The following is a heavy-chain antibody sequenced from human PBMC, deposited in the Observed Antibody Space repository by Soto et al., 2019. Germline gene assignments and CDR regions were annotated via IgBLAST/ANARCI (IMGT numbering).Heavy chain of an antibody. J-gene: IGHJ4*02. CDR2: IYYSVST. CDR3: ARGPQLEPRFDY. V-gene: IGHV4-31*03. D-gene: IGHD1-1*01. Sequence: QVQLQESGPGLVKPSQTLSLTCTVSGGSISSGDYYWSWIRQHPGKGLEWIGYIYYSVSTYYNPSLTSRVTISVDTSKNQFSLKLSSVTAADTAVYYCARGPQLEPRFDYWGQGTLVTVSS. CDR1: GGSISSGDYY.